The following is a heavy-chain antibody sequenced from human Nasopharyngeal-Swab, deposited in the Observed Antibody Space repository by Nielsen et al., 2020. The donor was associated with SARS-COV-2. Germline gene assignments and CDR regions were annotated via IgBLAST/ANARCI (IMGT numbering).Heavy chain of an antibody. V-gene: IGHV3-21*01. Sequence: GESLKISCAASGFTFSSYSMNWVRQAPGKGLEWVSSISSSSSYIYYADSVKGRFTISRDNAKNSLYLQVNSLRAEDTAVYYCARGYFDLWGRGTLVTVSS. J-gene: IGHJ2*01. CDR3: ARGYFDL. CDR1: GFTFSSYS. CDR2: ISSSSSYI.